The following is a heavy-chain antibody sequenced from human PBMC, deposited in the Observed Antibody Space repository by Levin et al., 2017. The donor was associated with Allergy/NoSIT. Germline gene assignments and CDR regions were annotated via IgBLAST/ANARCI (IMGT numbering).Heavy chain of an antibody. CDR1: GFTFSSYS. Sequence: GESLKISCAASGFTFSSYSMNWVRQAPGKGLEWVSSISSSSSYIYYADSVKGRFTISRDNAKNSLYLQMSSLRAEDTAVYYCARDQGIAVAGTYYYGMDVWGQGTTVTVSS. D-gene: IGHD6-19*01. CDR2: ISSSSSYI. J-gene: IGHJ6*02. CDR3: ARDQGIAVAGTYYYGMDV. V-gene: IGHV3-21*01.